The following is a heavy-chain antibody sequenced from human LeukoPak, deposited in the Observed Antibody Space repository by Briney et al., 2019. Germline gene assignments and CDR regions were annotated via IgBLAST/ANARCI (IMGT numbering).Heavy chain of an antibody. CDR2: IGFDSLNI. J-gene: IGHJ4*02. Sequence: GGSLRLSCAASGFTFSIYAMNWVRQAPEKGLECVSYIGFDSLNIYYADSMKGRFTISRDNAKNSLYLQMNSLRTEDTAVYYCVPQRSYAGNPLDYWGQGTPVTVSS. V-gene: IGHV3-48*01. D-gene: IGHD4-23*01. CDR1: GFTFSIYA. CDR3: VPQRSYAGNPLDY.